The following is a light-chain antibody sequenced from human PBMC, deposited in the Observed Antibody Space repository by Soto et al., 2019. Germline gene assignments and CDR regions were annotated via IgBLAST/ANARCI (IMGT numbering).Light chain of an antibody. CDR1: QSVSTSY. Sequence: PGERATLSCRASQSVSTSYLAWYQRNPGQAPRLLIYDASSRATGIPDRFSGSGSGTDFTLTISRLEPGDFAVYYCQQYGSSPWTFGQGTKVEIK. CDR2: DAS. J-gene: IGKJ1*01. CDR3: QQYGSSPWT. V-gene: IGKV3-20*01.